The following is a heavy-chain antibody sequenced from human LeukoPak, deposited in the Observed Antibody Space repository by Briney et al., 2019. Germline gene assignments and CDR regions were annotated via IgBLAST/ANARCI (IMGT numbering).Heavy chain of an antibody. Sequence: ASVKVSCKASGYTFTSYDINWVRQATGQGLEWMGWISAYNGNTNCAQKLQGRVTMTTDTSTSTAYMELRSLRSDDTAVYYCARDRVIWFGELPYHWGQGTLVTVSS. V-gene: IGHV1-18*01. J-gene: IGHJ5*02. D-gene: IGHD3-10*01. CDR3: ARDRVIWFGELPYH. CDR2: ISAYNGNT. CDR1: GYTFTSYD.